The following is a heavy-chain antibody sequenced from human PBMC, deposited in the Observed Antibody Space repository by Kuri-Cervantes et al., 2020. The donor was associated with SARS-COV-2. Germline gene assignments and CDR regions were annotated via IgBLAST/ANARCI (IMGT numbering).Heavy chain of an antibody. V-gene: IGHV4-39*01. CDR1: CGSISSSSYY. CDR3: AGSSGWYTYYYYGMDV. Sequence: SCTVSCGSISSSSYYWGWIRQPPGKGLEWIGSIYYSGSTYYNPSLKSRVTISVDTSKNQFSLKLSSVTAPDTPVYYCAGSSGWYTYYYYGMDVWGQGTTVTVSS. D-gene: IGHD6-19*01. CDR2: IYYSGST. J-gene: IGHJ6*02.